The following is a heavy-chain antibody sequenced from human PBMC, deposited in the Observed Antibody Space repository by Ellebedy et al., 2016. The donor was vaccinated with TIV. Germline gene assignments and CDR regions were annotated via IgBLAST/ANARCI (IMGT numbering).Heavy chain of an antibody. Sequence: GESLKISCKGSGYIFSSNWIGWVRQMPGKGLEWMGIIYPGDSDTRYSPSFQGQVTISADRSVTTAYLHFNSLKPSDTAVYYCAKLGHRATPDDSWGQGTLVTVSS. D-gene: IGHD1-14*01. CDR2: IYPGDSDT. V-gene: IGHV5-51*01. CDR1: GYIFSSNW. CDR3: AKLGHRATPDDS. J-gene: IGHJ4*02.